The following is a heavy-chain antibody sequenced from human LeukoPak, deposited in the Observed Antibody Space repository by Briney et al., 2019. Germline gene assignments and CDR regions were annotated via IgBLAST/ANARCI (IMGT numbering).Heavy chain of an antibody. CDR2: IYYSGST. CDR1: GGSISSYY. D-gene: IGHD2-2*01. Sequence: SETLSLTCTVSGGSISSYYWSWIRQPPGKGLEWIGYIYYSGSTNYNPSLKSRVTISVDTSKNQFSLKLSSVTAADTAVYYCAKGYCSSTSCPPGYWGQGTLFTVPS. CDR3: AKGYCSSTSCPPGY. J-gene: IGHJ4*02. V-gene: IGHV4-59*01.